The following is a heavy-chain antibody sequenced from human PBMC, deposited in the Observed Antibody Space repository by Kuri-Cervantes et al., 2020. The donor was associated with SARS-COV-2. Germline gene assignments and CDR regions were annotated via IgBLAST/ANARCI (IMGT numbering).Heavy chain of an antibody. J-gene: IGHJ5*02. CDR2: IWYDGSNK. V-gene: IGHV3-33*06. CDR1: GFTFSSYG. CDR3: AKDLGRPNWFDP. Sequence: GESLKISCAASGFTFSSYGMRWVRQAPGEGLEWVAVIWYDGSNKYYADSVKGRFTISRDNSKNTLYLQMNSLRAEDTAVYCCAKDLGRPNWFDPWGQGTLVTVSS.